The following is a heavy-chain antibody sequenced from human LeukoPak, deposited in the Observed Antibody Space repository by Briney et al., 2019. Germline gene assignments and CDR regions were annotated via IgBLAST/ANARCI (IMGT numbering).Heavy chain of an antibody. Sequence: GGSLRLSCEASGFTFSSYWMSWVRQAPGKGLEWVANINLDGSEQYYVDSVKGRFTISRDNAKNSLYLQMNSLRAEDTAVYYCARDLSLYDSSGYSRSGMDVWGKGTTVTVSS. J-gene: IGHJ6*04. CDR2: INLDGSEQ. CDR3: ARDLSLYDSSGYSRSGMDV. V-gene: IGHV3-7*01. CDR1: GFTFSSYW. D-gene: IGHD3-22*01.